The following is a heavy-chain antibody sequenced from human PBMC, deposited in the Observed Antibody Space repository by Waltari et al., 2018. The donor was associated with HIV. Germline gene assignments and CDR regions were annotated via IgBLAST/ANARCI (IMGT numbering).Heavy chain of an antibody. D-gene: IGHD2-2*01. CDR3: ATSRTFDY. J-gene: IGHJ4*02. CDR2: IKQAGSEQ. Sequence: EVLLVESGGGLVQPGGSLRLSCTASGFMFTSYWMSWVRQAPGEGLDGVANIKQAGSEQYDVNSGKGRFTIARDNAKNSLYLQMNSLRAEDTAMYYGATSRTFDYWGQGTLVTVSS. V-gene: IGHV3-7*01. CDR1: GFMFTSYW.